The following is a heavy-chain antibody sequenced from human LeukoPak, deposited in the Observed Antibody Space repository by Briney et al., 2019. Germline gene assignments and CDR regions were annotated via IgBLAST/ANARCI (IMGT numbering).Heavy chain of an antibody. Sequence: SETLSLTCTVSGGSVSSGGYYWRWIRQPPGKFPEWLGYIWHSGSTTYNPSLRGRVTISLDKSENQFSLKLNSVTAADTAVYYCARGEQWLAYDYWGQGPLVPVSS. CDR2: IWHSGST. CDR1: GGSVSSGGYY. CDR3: ARGEQWLAYDY. D-gene: IGHD6-19*01. J-gene: IGHJ4*02. V-gene: IGHV4-30-2*01.